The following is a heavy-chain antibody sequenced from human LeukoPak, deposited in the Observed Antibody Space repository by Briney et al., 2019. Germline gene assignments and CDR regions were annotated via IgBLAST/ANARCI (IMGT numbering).Heavy chain of an antibody. Sequence: GGSLRLSCAASGFTFSSYGMHWVRQAPGKGLEWVAVISYDGSNKYYADSVKGRFTISRDNSKNTLYLQMNSLRAEDTAVYYCARLAGTYYYDSSGYSPIIYFDYWGQGTLVTVSS. CDR2: ISYDGSNK. J-gene: IGHJ4*02. CDR3: ARLAGTYYYDSSGYSPIIYFDY. CDR1: GFTFSSYG. V-gene: IGHV3-30*03. D-gene: IGHD3-22*01.